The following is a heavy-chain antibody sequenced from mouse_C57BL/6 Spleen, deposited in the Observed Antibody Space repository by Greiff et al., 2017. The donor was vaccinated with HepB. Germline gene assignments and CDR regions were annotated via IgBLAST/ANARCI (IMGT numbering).Heavy chain of an antibody. CDR1: GFTFSDYG. Sequence: EVKLLESGGGLVKPGGSLKLSCAASGFTFSDYGMHWVRQAPEKGLEWVAYISSGSSTIYYADTVKGRFTISGDTAKSTLFLQMTSLRSEDTAMYYCARAWLLDYAMDYWGQGTSVTVSS. D-gene: IGHD1-2*01. CDR2: ISSGSSTI. J-gene: IGHJ4*01. V-gene: IGHV5-17*01. CDR3: ARAWLLDYAMDY.